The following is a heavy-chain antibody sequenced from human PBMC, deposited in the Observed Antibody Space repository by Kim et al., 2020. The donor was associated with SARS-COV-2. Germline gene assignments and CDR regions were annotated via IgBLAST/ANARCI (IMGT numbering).Heavy chain of an antibody. Sequence: SETLSLTCAVYGGSFSGYYWSWIRQPPGKGLEWVAEINHSGSTNYNPSLKSRFTISVDTSKNQFSLRKISVTAADTAIYYCARRLLALGTKGIDSWGQGTLGTVSS. J-gene: IGHJ4*02. CDR1: GGSFSGYY. CDR2: INHSGST. CDR3: ARRLLALGTKGIDS. V-gene: IGHV4-34*01. D-gene: IGHD3-3*02.